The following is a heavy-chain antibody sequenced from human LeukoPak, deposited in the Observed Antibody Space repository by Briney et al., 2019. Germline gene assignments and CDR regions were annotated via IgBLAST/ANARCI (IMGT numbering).Heavy chain of an antibody. CDR3: ARGWVPSDITLK. CDR1: GFTFSNYW. D-gene: IGHD3-22*01. J-gene: IGHJ3*01. V-gene: IGHV3-74*01. CDR2: IDGDGSDT. Sequence: GGSLRLSCAASGFTFSNYWMHCVRQAPGKGLVWVARIDGDGSDTNYADSVKGRFTISRDNARNTVYLQMNCLRAEDTAVYYCARGWVPSDITLKWGQGTMVTVSS.